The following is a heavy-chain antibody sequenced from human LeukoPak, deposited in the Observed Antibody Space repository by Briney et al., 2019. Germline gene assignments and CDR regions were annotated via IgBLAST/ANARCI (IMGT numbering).Heavy chain of an antibody. D-gene: IGHD2-15*01. J-gene: IGHJ6*03. CDR2: IYYSGST. V-gene: IGHV4-59*01. CDR3: ARSVEGYCRGGSCYSYFYYMDV. Sequence: SETLSLTCTVSGGSISSYYWSWTRQPPGKGLEWIGYIYYSGSTNHNPSLKSRVTISVDTSKNQFSLKLSSVTAADTAVYYCARSVEGYCRGGSCYSYFYYMDVWGKGTTVTVSS. CDR1: GGSISSYY.